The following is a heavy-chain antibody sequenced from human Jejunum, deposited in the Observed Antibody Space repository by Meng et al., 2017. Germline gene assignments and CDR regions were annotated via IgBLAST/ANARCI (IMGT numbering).Heavy chain of an antibody. V-gene: IGHV4-31*03. CDR1: GESIRSGCSY. CDR3: ARDGQQLGRYWLDP. D-gene: IGHD1-1*01. J-gene: IGHJ5*02. CDR2: IFYSGSS. Sequence: QVQVQESGPGLVKPSQTLSLTCSVFGESIRSGCSYWTWVPQHPGKGLEGIGYIFYSGSSSYNPSLKSRITIAVDTFKNQFSLTLRSVTAADTAVYYCARDGQQLGRYWLDPWGQGTLVTVSS.